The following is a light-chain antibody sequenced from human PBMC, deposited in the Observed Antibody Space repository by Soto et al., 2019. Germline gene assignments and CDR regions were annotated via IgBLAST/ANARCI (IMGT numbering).Light chain of an antibody. V-gene: IGKV4-1*01. CDR2: WAS. Sequence: DIVMTQSPDSLAVSLGERATINCKSSQSVLYSSNNKNYLAWYQQKPGQPPKMVIYWASTRESGVPDRFSGSGSGPDFTLTISSLQAEDVAIYYCQQYYSTTPTFGQGTKLEIK. CDR3: QQYYSTTPT. CDR1: QSVLYSSNNKNY. J-gene: IGKJ2*01.